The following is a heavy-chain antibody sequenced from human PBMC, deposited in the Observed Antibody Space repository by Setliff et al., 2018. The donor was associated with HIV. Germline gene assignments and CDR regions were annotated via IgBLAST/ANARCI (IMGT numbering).Heavy chain of an antibody. CDR2: VHHSGRT. D-gene: IGHD3-22*01. V-gene: IGHV4-59*12. CDR3: AREDTTGYYSLSAFDI. Sequence: PSETLFLTCTVSSDSISSSYWTWIRQPPGQGLEWVGYVHHSGRTKYNPSLKSRVTMSVDTSKNQFSLKLKSVTAADTAVYYCAREDTTGYYSLSAFDIWGQGTLVTVSS. J-gene: IGHJ3*02. CDR1: SDSISSSY.